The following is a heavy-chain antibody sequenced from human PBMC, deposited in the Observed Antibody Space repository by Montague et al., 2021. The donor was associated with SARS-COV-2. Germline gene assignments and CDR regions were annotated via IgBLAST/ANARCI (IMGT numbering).Heavy chain of an antibody. CDR1: GFTFSSYA. Sequence: SLSLSFSASGFTFSSYAMSWVRQAPGKGLEWVSVIYSGGSSTYYADSVKGRFTISRDNSKNTLYLQMNSLRAEDTAVYYCAKWGAITIFGVVPPGGYYYYGMDVWGQGTTVTVSS. CDR2: IYSGGSST. D-gene: IGHD3-3*01. V-gene: IGHV3-23*03. CDR3: AKWGAITIFGVVPPGGYYYYGMDV. J-gene: IGHJ6*02.